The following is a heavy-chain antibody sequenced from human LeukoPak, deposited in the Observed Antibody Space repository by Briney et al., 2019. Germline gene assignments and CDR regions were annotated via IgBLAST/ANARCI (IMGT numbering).Heavy chain of an antibody. V-gene: IGHV3-30*03. J-gene: IGHJ4*02. D-gene: IGHD1-26*01. CDR3: ASQAAGSGNYYYHFDY. CDR1: GFTFSSYG. CDR2: ISYDGSNK. Sequence: GRSLRLSCAASGFTFSSYGMHWVRQAPGKGLEWVAVISYDGSNKYYADSVKGRFTISRDNSKNTLYLQMNSLRAEDTAVYYCASQAAGSGNYYYHFDYWGQGTLVTVSS.